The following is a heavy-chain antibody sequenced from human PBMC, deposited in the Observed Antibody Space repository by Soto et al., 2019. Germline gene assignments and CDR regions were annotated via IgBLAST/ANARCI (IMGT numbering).Heavy chain of an antibody. V-gene: IGHV3-23*01. CDR3: AKDSSGWPETNDY. CDR1: GFTFSSYA. CDR2: ISGSGGST. Sequence: EVQLLESGGGLVQPGASLRLSCAASGFTFSSYAMSWVRQAPGKGLEWVSAISGSGGSTYYADSVKGRFTISRDNSKNTLYLQMNSLRAEDTAVYYCAKDSSGWPETNDYWGQGTLVTVSS. J-gene: IGHJ4*02. D-gene: IGHD6-19*01.